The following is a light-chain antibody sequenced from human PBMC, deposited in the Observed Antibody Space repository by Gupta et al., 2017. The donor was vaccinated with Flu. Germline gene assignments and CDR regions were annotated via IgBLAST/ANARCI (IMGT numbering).Light chain of an antibody. Sequence: DIQTTQSPSSLSASVGDRVTITCRASQSISSYLNWYQQKPGKAPKLLIDAASSLQSGVPSRFSGSGSGTDFTLTISSLQPEDFATYYCQQSYSTPFFTFGGGTKVEIK. CDR3: QQSYSTPFFT. CDR2: AAS. V-gene: IGKV1-39*01. J-gene: IGKJ4*01. CDR1: QSISSY.